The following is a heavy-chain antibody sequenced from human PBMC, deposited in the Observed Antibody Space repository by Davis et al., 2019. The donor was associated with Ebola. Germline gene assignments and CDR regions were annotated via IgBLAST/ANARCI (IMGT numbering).Heavy chain of an antibody. CDR1: GFTFSSYS. CDR2: ISSSSSYI. D-gene: IGHD3-10*01. V-gene: IGHV3-21*01. CDR3: ARAYYYGSGSYQYYFDY. Sequence: PGGSLRLSCAASGFTFSSYSMNWVRQAPGKGLEWVSSISSSSSYIYYADSVKGRFTISRDNAKNSLYLQMNSLRAEDTAVYYCARAYYYGSGSYQYYFDYWGQGTLVTVSS. J-gene: IGHJ4*02.